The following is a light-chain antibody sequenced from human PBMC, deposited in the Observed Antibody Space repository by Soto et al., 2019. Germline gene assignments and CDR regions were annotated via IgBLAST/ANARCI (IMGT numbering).Light chain of an antibody. CDR3: QQRSNWPLT. CDR1: QSVSSY. Sequence: EIVLTQSPATLSLSPGERATLFCRASQSVSSYLAWYQQKPGQAPRLLIYDASNRATGIPARFSGSGSGIDFTLTISSLEPEYFAVYYWQQRSNWPLTFGGGTKVEIK. V-gene: IGKV3-11*01. J-gene: IGKJ4*01. CDR2: DAS.